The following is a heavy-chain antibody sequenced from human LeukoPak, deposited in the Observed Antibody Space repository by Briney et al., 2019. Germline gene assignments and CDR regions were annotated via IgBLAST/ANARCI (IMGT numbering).Heavy chain of an antibody. Sequence: SETLSLTCTVSGGSISSYYWSWIRQPAGRGLEWIERIYNSGSTKYNPSLKSRVTMSVDTSKNQFSLKLNSVTAADTAVYYCARDKGRYSSGGSCYPDYWGQGTLVTVSS. J-gene: IGHJ4*02. CDR1: GGSISSYY. V-gene: IGHV4-4*07. CDR3: ARDKGRYSSGGSCYPDY. CDR2: IYNSGST. D-gene: IGHD2-15*01.